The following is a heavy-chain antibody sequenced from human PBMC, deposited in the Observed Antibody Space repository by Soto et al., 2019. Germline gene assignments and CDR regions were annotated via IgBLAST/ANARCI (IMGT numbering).Heavy chain of an antibody. V-gene: IGHV1-69*13. CDR3: ATHIVVVVAATRRIYYYYGMDV. Sequence: SVKVSCKXSGGTFSSYAISWVRQAPGQGLEWMGGIIPIFGTANYAQKFQGRVTITADESTSTAYMELSSLRSEDTAVYYCATHIVVVVAATRRIYYYYGMDVWGQGTTVTVSS. CDR1: GGTFSSYA. D-gene: IGHD2-15*01. J-gene: IGHJ6*02. CDR2: IIPIFGTA.